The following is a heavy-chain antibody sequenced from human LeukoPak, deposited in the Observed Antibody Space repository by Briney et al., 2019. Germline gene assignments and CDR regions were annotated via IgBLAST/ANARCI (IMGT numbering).Heavy chain of an antibody. CDR2: IYIDGST. Sequence: SETLSLTCTVSRGSISNYFWTWIRPPPGKALEWIGFIYIDGSTTYNPSLKRRVTISVDTSEKQISLNLRSVTAADTAVYYCARCPHYGSGRPWYFDLWGRGALVTVSS. CDR3: ARCPHYGSGRPWYFDL. D-gene: IGHD3-10*01. CDR1: RGSISNYF. V-gene: IGHV4-59*01. J-gene: IGHJ2*01.